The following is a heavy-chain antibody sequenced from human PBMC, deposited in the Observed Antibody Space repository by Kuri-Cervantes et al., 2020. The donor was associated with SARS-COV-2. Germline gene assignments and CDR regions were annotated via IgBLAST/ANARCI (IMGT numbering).Heavy chain of an antibody. J-gene: IGHJ4*02. CDR2: MNPNSGNT. V-gene: IGHV1-8*02. Sequence: ASVKVSCKASGYTFTGYYMHWVRQAPGQGLEWMGWMNPNSGNTGYAQKFQGRVTMTRNTSISTAYMELSSLRSEDTAVYYCATTFAFLMGATYDYWGQGTLVTVSS. CDR3: ATTFAFLMGATYDY. D-gene: IGHD1-26*01. CDR1: GYTFTGYY.